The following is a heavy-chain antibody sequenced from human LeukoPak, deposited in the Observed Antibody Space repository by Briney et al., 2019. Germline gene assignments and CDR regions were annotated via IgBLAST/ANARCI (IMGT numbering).Heavy chain of an antibody. Sequence: ASVKVSCKASGYTFTGYYMHWVRQAPGQGLEWMGWISAYNGNTNYAQKLQGRVTMTTDTSTSTAYMELRSLRSDDTAVYYCARGGHDYVWGSYLPPTYYYYMDVWGKGTTVTVSS. CDR1: GYTFTGYY. D-gene: IGHD3-16*02. CDR2: ISAYNGNT. J-gene: IGHJ6*03. CDR3: ARGGHDYVWGSYLPPTYYYYMDV. V-gene: IGHV1-18*04.